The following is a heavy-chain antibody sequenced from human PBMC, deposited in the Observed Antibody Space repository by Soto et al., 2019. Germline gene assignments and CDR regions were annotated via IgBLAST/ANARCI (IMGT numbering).Heavy chain of an antibody. CDR1: GFTFSSYA. V-gene: IGHV3-23*01. CDR2: ISGSGSST. D-gene: IGHD6-6*01. CDR3: AKDARWGIAARPSMWVFTG. J-gene: IGHJ4*02. Sequence: EVQLLESGGGLVQPGGSLRLSCAASGFTFSSYAMNWVRQAPGKGLEWVSAISGSGSSTYYADSVKGRFTISRDNSQKTRYLQINSLRAADTAVYYCAKDARWGIAARPSMWVFTGWGQGTLVTVSS.